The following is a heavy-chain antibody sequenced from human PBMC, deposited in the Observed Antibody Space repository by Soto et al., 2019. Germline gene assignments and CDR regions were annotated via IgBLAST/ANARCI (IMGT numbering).Heavy chain of an antibody. V-gene: IGHV3-33*08. CDR3: AREGPIVAASDY. D-gene: IGHD6-13*01. J-gene: IGHJ4*02. CDR2: IWYDGSNK. CDR1: GFTFSSYG. Sequence: GGSLRLSCAASGFTFSSYGMHWVRQAPGKGLEWVAVIWYDGSNKYYADSVKGRFTISRDNSKNTLYLQMNSLRAEDTAVYYCAREGPIVAASDYWGQGTLVTVSS.